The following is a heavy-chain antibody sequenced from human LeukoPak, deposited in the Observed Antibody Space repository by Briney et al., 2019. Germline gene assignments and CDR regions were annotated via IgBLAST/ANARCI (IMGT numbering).Heavy chain of an antibody. CDR3: APGYCSSTSCYPDY. D-gene: IGHD2-2*01. J-gene: IGHJ4*02. V-gene: IGHV1-18*01. Sequence: ASVKVSCKASGYTFTSYGISWVRQAPGQPLEWMGWISAYNGNTNYAQKLQGRVTMTTDTSTSTAYMELRSLRSDDTAVYYCAPGYCSSTSCYPDYWGQGTLVTVSS. CDR2: ISAYNGNT. CDR1: GYTFTSYG.